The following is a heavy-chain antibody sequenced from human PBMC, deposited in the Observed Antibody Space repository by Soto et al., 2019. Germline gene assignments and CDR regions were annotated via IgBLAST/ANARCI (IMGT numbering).Heavy chain of an antibody. CDR3: ARRGYGDYGDY. CDR1: GFTFSSYG. D-gene: IGHD4-17*01. CDR2: IWYDGSNK. J-gene: IGHJ4*02. V-gene: IGHV3-33*01. Sequence: QVQLVESGGGVVQPGRSLRLSCAASGFTFSSYGMHWVRQAPGKGLEWVAVIWYDGSNKYYADSVKGRFTISRDNSKNTLYLQMNSLRAEGTAVYYCARRGYGDYGDYWGQGTLVTVSS.